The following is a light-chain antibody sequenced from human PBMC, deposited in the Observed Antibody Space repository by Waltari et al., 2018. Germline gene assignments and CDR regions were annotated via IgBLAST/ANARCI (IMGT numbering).Light chain of an antibody. CDR2: EVT. V-gene: IGLV2-14*01. J-gene: IGLJ2*01. CDR1: SSDVGGYAF. CDR3: SSYTTSSVI. Sequence: QSALTQPASVSGSPGQSITISCTGTSSDVGGYAFVSWFQQHPGKAPKLMIYEVTKRPPGISSRFSGSKSGNTASLTISGLQAEDEANYYCSSYTTSSVIFGGGTKLTVL.